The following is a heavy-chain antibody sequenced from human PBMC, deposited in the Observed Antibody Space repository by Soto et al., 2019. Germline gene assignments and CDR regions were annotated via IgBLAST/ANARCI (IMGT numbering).Heavy chain of an antibody. D-gene: IGHD2-15*01. CDR1: GGSISTGDYS. V-gene: IGHV4-30-2*01. CDR2: IYHSGST. CDR3: VRGYCSGGSCFWFDP. Sequence: QLHLQESGSGLVKPSQTLSLTCAVSGGSISTGDYSWSWIRQPPGKGLEWIGYIYHSGSTYYNPSLKSRVTISVDRSRNQFSLKLSSVTAADTAVYYCVRGYCSGGSCFWFDPWGQGTLVTVSS. J-gene: IGHJ5*02.